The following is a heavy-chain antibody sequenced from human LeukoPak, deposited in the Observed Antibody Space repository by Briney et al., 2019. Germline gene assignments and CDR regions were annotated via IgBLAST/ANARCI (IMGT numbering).Heavy chain of an antibody. CDR3: ARGRYSSSWYGDFDY. V-gene: IGHV4-38-2*01. D-gene: IGHD6-13*01. Sequence: SETLSLTCAVSGYFIGSGYYWGWIRQPPGKGLEWIGTIYDITTYYNPSLRSRVTVSIDTSKNQFSLKLSSVTAADTAVYYCARGRYSSSWYGDFDYWGQGTLVTVSS. J-gene: IGHJ4*02. CDR2: IYDITT. CDR1: GYFIGSGYY.